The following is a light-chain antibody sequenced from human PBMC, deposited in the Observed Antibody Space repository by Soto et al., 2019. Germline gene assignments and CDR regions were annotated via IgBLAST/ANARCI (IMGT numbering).Light chain of an antibody. Sequence: EIVWTQSPGTMSLSTGERATLSCRASQSVSSSYLAWYQQKPGQAPRLRIYGASSRATGIPDRFSGSGSGTDFTLTISRLEPEDFAVYYCQQYGSSPWTFGQGTKVEIK. CDR1: QSVSSSY. CDR2: GAS. V-gene: IGKV3-20*01. J-gene: IGKJ1*01. CDR3: QQYGSSPWT.